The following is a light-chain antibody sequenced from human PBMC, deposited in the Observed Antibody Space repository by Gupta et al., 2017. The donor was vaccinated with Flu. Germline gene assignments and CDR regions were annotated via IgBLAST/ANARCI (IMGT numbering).Light chain of an antibody. V-gene: IGLV2-11*01. CDR2: DVS. Sequence: VTISCTGTSSDVGGYNYVSWYQQHPGKAPKLMIYDVSKRPSGVPDRFSGSKSGNTASLTISGLQAEDEADYYCCSYAGSYTSYVFGTGTKVTVL. J-gene: IGLJ1*01. CDR1: SSDVGGYNY. CDR3: CSYAGSYTSYV.